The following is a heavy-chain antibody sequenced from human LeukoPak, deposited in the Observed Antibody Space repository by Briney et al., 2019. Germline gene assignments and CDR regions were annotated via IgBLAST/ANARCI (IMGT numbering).Heavy chain of an antibody. V-gene: IGHV4-59*08. D-gene: IGHD5-18*01. CDR2: IYYSGST. J-gene: IGHJ5*02. CDR3: ARHVGYGNNWFDP. Sequence: PSETLSLTCTVSGGSISSYYWSWIRQPPGKGLEWIGYIYYSGSTNYNPSLKGRVTISVDTSKNQFSLKLRSLTAADTAVYYCARHVGYGNNWFDPWGQGTLVTVSS. CDR1: GGSISSYY.